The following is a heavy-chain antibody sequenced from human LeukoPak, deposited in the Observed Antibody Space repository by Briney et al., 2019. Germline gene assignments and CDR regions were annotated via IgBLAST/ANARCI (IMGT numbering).Heavy chain of an antibody. J-gene: IGHJ5*02. D-gene: IGHD2-2*01. CDR1: GYTFTGYY. Sequence: GASVKVSCKASGYTFTGYYMHWVRQAPGQGLEWMGWINPNSGGTNYAQKFQGRVTMTRDTPISTAYMELSRLRSDDTAVYYCARGPAAVRRNWFDPWGQGTLVTVSS. V-gene: IGHV1-2*02. CDR3: ARGPAAVRRNWFDP. CDR2: INPNSGGT.